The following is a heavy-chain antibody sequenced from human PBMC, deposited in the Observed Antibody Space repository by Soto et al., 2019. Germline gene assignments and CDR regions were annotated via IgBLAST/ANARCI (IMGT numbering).Heavy chain of an antibody. J-gene: IGHJ6*04. CDR2: IRTRPNNFAT. CDR3: TRPLGNGDYTETSRPVDV. D-gene: IGHD4-17*01. Sequence: EVQLVESGGGLVQPGGSLKLSCAASGFMFSGSAMHWVRQASGKGLEWVGRIRTRPNNFATQYAESVKGRFTISRDYSKNTTYLQMTSLKSDDSAVYYCTRPLGNGDYTETSRPVDVWGKGTTVTVSA. CDR1: GFMFSGSA. V-gene: IGHV3-73*01.